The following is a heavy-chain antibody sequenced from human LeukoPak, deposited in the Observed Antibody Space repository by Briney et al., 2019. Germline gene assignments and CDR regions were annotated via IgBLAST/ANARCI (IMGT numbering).Heavy chain of an antibody. D-gene: IGHD2-21*02. CDR2: IYYSGST. CDR1: GGSISSYY. CDR3: ARREGDRYYFDY. Sequence: KSSETLSLTCTVSGGSISSYYWSWIRQPPGKGLEWIGYIYYSGSTNYNPSLKSRVTISVDTSKNQFSLKLSSVTAADTAVYYCARREGDRYYFDYWGQEPLVTVSS. V-gene: IGHV4-59*08. J-gene: IGHJ4*02.